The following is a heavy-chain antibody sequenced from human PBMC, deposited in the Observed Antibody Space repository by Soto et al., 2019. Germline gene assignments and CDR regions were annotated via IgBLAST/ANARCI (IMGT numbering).Heavy chain of an antibody. J-gene: IGHJ6*02. V-gene: IGHV1-18*01. CDR3: VRDGVGGGAAGISYYHHGMDV. CDR1: GYTFTNYG. Sequence: ASVKVSCKASGYTFTNYGISWVRQAPGQGLEWMGWISTDNGNTNSARKLQGKVTMTTDTSTSTAYMELRSLRSDDTAMYYCVRDGVGGGAAGISYYHHGMDVWGQGTTVTVSS. CDR2: ISTDNGNT. D-gene: IGHD6-13*01.